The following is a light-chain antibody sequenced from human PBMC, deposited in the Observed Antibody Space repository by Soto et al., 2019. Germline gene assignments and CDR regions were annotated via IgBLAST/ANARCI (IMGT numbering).Light chain of an antibody. CDR1: SSNIGSNT. CDR3: AAWDDTLNGHWV. Sequence: QSVLTQPPSASGTPGQRVTISCSGSSSNIGSNTVNWYQQLPGTAPKLLIYASNQRPSGVPDRFSGSKSGTSASLAISGLQSDDEADYYCAAWDDTLNGHWVFGGGTKLTVL. CDR2: ASN. J-gene: IGLJ3*02. V-gene: IGLV1-44*01.